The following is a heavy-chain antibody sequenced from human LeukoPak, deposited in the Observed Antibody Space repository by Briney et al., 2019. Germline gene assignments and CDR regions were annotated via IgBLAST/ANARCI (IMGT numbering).Heavy chain of an antibody. V-gene: IGHV3-23*01. J-gene: IGHJ4*02. D-gene: IGHD3-22*01. Sequence: PGGSLRLSCAASGFTFSSYAMSWVRQAPGKGLEWVSAISGSGGSTYYADPVKGGVTIYRDNYKKTLYLQMKRLRAEDTAVYYCAKDIRWYYYDSSGYFDYWGQGTLVTVSS. CDR2: ISGSGGST. CDR3: AKDIRWYYYDSSGYFDY. CDR1: GFTFSSYA.